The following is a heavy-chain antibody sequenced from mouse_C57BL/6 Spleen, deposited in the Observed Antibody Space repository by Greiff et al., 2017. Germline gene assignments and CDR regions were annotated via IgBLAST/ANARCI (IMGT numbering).Heavy chain of an antibody. V-gene: IGHV1-76*01. CDR1: GYTFTDYY. CDR2: IYPGSGNT. CDR3: AREGDYYYSSSDDYAMDY. Sequence: SGAELVRPGASVKLSCKASGYTFTDYYINWVKQRPGQGLEWIARIYPGSGNTYYNEKFKGKATLTAEKSSSTAYMQLSSLTSEGSAVYFCAREGDYYYSSSDDYAMDYWGQGTSVTVSS. D-gene: IGHD1-1*01. J-gene: IGHJ4*01.